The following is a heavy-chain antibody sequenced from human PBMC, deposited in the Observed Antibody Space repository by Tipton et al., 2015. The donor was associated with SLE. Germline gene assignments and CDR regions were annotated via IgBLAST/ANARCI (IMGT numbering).Heavy chain of an antibody. Sequence: LRLSCAVHDGSLSNYYWSWIRQPPGKGLEWIGNIYYSGSPYYNPSLKSRVTISVNTSKNQFSLRLSSVTAADTAMFYCASGTLEWSHEPDYWGQGTLVTVSS. D-gene: IGHD3-3*01. J-gene: IGHJ4*02. CDR1: DGSLSNYY. CDR2: IYYSGSP. V-gene: IGHV4-34*01. CDR3: ASGTLEWSHEPDY.